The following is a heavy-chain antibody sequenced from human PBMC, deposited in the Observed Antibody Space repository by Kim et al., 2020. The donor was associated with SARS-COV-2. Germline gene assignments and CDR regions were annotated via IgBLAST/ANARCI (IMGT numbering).Heavy chain of an antibody. Sequence: GGSLRLSCAASGFTFSSYWMSWVRQAPGKGLEWVANIKQDGSEKYYVDSVKGRFTISRDNAKNSLYLQMNSLRAEDTAVYYCARGAHYYDSSGYYLLVYWGQGTLVTVSS. CDR3: ARGAHYYDSSGYYLLVY. J-gene: IGHJ4*02. CDR2: IKQDGSEK. CDR1: GFTFSSYW. D-gene: IGHD3-22*01. V-gene: IGHV3-7*01.